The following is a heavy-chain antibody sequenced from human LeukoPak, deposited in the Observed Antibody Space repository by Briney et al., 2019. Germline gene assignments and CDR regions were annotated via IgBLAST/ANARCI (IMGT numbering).Heavy chain of an antibody. V-gene: IGHV3-21*01. D-gene: IGHD4-23*01. Sequence: PGGSLRLSCAASGFTFSSYAMSWVRQAPGKGLEWVSSISSSSSYIYYADSVKGRFTISRDNAKNSLYLQMNSLRAEDTAVYYCARVEDYGGNSGFSVYWGQGTLVTVSS. J-gene: IGHJ4*02. CDR1: GFTFSSYA. CDR3: ARVEDYGGNSGFSVY. CDR2: ISSSSSYI.